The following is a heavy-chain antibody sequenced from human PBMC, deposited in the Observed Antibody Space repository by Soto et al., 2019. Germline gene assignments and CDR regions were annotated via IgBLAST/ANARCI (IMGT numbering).Heavy chain of an antibody. D-gene: IGHD2-15*01. CDR2: INHSGST. CDR1: GGSFSGYY. CDR3: ARCVGVVVAAWAINWFDP. Sequence: QVQLQQWGAGLLEPSETLSLTCAVYGGSFSGYYWSWIRQPPGKGLEWIGEINHSGSTNYNPSLKSRVTISVDTSKNQFSLKLSSVTAADTAVYYCARCVGVVVAAWAINWFDPWGQGTLVTVSS. J-gene: IGHJ5*02. V-gene: IGHV4-34*01.